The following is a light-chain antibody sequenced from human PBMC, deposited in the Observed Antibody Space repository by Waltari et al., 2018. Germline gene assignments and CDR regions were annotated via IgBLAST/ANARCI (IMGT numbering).Light chain of an antibody. V-gene: IGLV2-8*01. Sequence: QSALTQPPPASGSPGQSVTIPCTGTSSDVGAYNDVCWYQQHPGKAPLLLIYEVTTRPSGVPDRCSGSKSGDTASLTVSGLQAEDEAEYYCSSYAGSKNLVFGGGTKLTVL. CDR3: SSYAGSKNLV. J-gene: IGLJ2*01. CDR1: SSDVGAYND. CDR2: EVT.